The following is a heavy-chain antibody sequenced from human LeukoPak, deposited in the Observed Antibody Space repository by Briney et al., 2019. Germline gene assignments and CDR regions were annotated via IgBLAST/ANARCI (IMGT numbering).Heavy chain of an antibody. D-gene: IGHD6-13*01. J-gene: IGHJ4*02. CDR1: GFTFGDTW. Sequence: GGSLRLSCAASGFTFGDTWMNWVRQVPGQGLEWVANIKQDGSEKFYVASVKGRFTISRDNGKSSLYLHMNSLRAEDTAVYYCAKAPNIAAETWIDYWGQGTLVAVSS. CDR2: IKQDGSEK. CDR3: AKAPNIAAETWIDY. V-gene: IGHV3-7*03.